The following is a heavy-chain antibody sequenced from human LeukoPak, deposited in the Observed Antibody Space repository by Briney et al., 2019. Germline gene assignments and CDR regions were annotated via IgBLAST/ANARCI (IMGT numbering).Heavy chain of an antibody. J-gene: IGHJ4*02. D-gene: IGHD3-10*01. CDR3: ARSLPAITMVRGVIMSAPLDY. CDR2: IYHSGST. V-gene: IGHV4-4*02. Sequence: PSETLSLTCSVSGGSISIYYWSWVRQPPGKGLEWIGEIYHSGSTNYNPSLKSRVTISVDKSKNQFSLKLSSVTAADTAVYYCARSLPAITMVRGVIMSAPLDYWGQGTLVTVSS. CDR1: GGSISIYY.